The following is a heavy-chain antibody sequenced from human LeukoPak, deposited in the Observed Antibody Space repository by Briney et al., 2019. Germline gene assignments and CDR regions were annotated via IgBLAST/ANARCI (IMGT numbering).Heavy chain of an antibody. Sequence: GGSLRLSCAASGFTFSSYAMHWVRQAPGKGLEWVAVISYDGSNEYYADSVKGRFTISRDNSKNTLYLQMNSLRAEDTAVYYCAKSSGSYLYYFDHWGQGTLVTVSS. CDR3: AKSSGSYLYYFDH. J-gene: IGHJ4*02. CDR2: ISYDGSNE. CDR1: GFTFSSYA. D-gene: IGHD3-10*01. V-gene: IGHV3-30-3*02.